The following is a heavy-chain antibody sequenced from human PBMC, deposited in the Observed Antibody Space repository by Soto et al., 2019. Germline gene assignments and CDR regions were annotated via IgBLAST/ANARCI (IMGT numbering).Heavy chain of an antibody. CDR2: INPNSGGT. CDR3: QRPLPRFVYSSSTVTFYY. CDR1: GYTFTGYY. D-gene: IGHD6-6*01. Sequence: ASVRVSCRASGYTFTGYYMHWVRQAPGQGLEWMGWINPNSGGTNYAQKFQGWVTMTRDTSISTAYMELSMLRSEDTAVYYSQRPLPRFVYSSSTVTFYYWG. J-gene: IGHJ4*01. V-gene: IGHV1-2*04.